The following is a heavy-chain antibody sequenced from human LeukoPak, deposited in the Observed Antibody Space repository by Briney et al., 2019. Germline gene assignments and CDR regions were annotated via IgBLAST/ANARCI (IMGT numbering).Heavy chain of an antibody. CDR2: ISSSGSTI. CDR3: ASNPSYYDFWSGYNDYYYYMDV. CDR1: GFTFSSYE. D-gene: IGHD3-3*01. V-gene: IGHV3-48*03. Sequence: GGSLRRSCAASGFTFSSYEMNWVRQAPGKGLEWVSYISSSGSTIYYADSVKGRFTISRDNAKNSLYLQMNSLRAEDTAVYYCASNPSYYDFWSGYNDYYYYMDVWGKGTTVTVSS. J-gene: IGHJ6*03.